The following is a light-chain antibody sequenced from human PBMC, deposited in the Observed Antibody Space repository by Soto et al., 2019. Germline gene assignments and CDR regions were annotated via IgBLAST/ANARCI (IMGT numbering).Light chain of an antibody. Sequence: IVLTQSPDTLSLSPGERATLSCRASQSVSSSNLAWYQHKPGQAPRLLIYDASSGATGIPDRFSGSGSGTDFTLTISRLEPEDFALYYCQQYGRSPRTFGQGTKVEIK. CDR3: QQYGRSPRT. CDR1: QSVSSSN. V-gene: IGKV3-20*01. J-gene: IGKJ1*01. CDR2: DAS.